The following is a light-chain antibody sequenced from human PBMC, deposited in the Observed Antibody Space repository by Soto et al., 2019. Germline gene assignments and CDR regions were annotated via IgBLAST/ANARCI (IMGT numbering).Light chain of an antibody. CDR1: QDINIY. Sequence: DIQVTQSPSSVSASVGDRFTITFRATQDINIYLNWYQQKPGKAPNLLIYDASNLEIGVPSRFSGSGSGTHFTFTISSLQTEDIGTYYCQQYDILPITFGRGTRLEIK. CDR2: DAS. J-gene: IGKJ5*01. CDR3: QQYDILPIT. V-gene: IGKV1-33*01.